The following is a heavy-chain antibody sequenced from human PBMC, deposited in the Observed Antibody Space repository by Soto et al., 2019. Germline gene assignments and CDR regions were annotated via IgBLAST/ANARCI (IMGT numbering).Heavy chain of an antibody. CDR1: GFTFSMYA. CDR2: ISGSGGST. V-gene: IGHV3-23*01. CDR3: AKPDSVDYDYVWGSYRFNAFDI. D-gene: IGHD3-16*02. J-gene: IGHJ3*02. Sequence: GXLRLSCSASGFTFSMYAMSWVRQSPGKGLEWVSAISGSGGSTYYADSVKGRFTISRDNSKNTLYLQMNSLRAEDAAVYYCAKPDSVDYDYVWGSYRFNAFDIWGQGTMVTVSS.